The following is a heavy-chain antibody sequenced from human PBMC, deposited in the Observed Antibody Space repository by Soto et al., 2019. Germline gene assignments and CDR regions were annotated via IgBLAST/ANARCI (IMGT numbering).Heavy chain of an antibody. CDR1: GFSFSSAW. CDR3: ARDRAYSRFDY. J-gene: IGHJ4*02. CDR2: MNEDGSER. V-gene: IGHV3-7*03. Sequence: GGSLRLSCAVSGFSFSSAWMTWIRQAPGRGLERVAIMNEDGSERYYVDSVKGRFTISRDNAKNALFLQMNSLRVEDTAVYFCARDRAYSRFDYWGQGSLVTVSS. D-gene: IGHD4-4*01.